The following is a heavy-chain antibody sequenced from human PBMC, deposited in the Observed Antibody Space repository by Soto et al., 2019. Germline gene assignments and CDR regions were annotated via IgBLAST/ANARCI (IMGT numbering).Heavy chain of an antibody. J-gene: IGHJ6*02. V-gene: IGHV1-69*12. CDR3: ARDVRQLDYYYYGMDV. Sequence: QVQLVQSGAEVKKPGSSVKVSCKASGGTFSSYAISWVRQAPGQGLEWMGGIIPIFGTANYAQEFQGRVTITADESTSTAYMELSSLRAEDTAVYYCARDVRQLDYYYYGMDVWGQGTTVTVSS. D-gene: IGHD6-6*01. CDR2: IIPIFGTA. CDR1: GGTFSSYA.